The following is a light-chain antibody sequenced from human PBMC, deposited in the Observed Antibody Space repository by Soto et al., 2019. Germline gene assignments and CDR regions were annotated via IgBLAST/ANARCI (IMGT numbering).Light chain of an antibody. CDR1: QSVSRY. J-gene: IGKJ1*01. Sequence: EILLTQSPATLSLSPGERATLSCSASQSVSRYLAWYQHKVGQAPRLLIYDASSRATGIPARFSGSGSGTDFTLTISSLEPEDFAVYYCHQRSNWPWTFGQGTKV. CDR2: DAS. V-gene: IGKV3-11*01. CDR3: HQRSNWPWT.